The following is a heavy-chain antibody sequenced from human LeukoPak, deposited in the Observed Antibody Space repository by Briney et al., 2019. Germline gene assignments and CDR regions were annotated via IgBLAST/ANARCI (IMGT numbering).Heavy chain of an antibody. V-gene: IGHV3-21*01. CDR1: GFTFSSYS. Sequence: GGSLRLSCAASGFTFSSYSMNWVRQAPGKGLEWVSSISSSSSYIYYADSVKGRFTISRDNAKNSLYLQMNSLRAEDTAVYYCARGVATRGYNWFDPWGQGTLVTVSS. D-gene: IGHD5-12*01. CDR2: ISSSSSYI. J-gene: IGHJ5*02. CDR3: ARGVATRGYNWFDP.